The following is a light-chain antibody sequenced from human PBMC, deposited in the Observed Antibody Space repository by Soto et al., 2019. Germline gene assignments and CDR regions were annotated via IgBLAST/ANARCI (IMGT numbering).Light chain of an antibody. Sequence: DIQMTQSPSSLSASVGDRVTITCRASQSISSYLNWYQQKPGKAPKLLIYAASSLQSGFPSRFSGSGSGTDFTLTISSLQPEDFATYYCQQSYSTPVFGQGTKLEIK. V-gene: IGKV1-39*01. CDR1: QSISSY. CDR3: QQSYSTPV. J-gene: IGKJ2*01. CDR2: AAS.